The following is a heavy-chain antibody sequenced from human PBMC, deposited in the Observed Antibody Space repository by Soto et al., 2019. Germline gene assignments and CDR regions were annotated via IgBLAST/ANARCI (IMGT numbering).Heavy chain of an antibody. CDR1: GYTFTSYD. J-gene: IGHJ6*03. CDR2: MNPNRGNT. Sequence: QVQLVQSGAEVKKPGASVKVSCKASGYTFTSYDINWVRQATGQGLEWMGWMNPNRGNTGYAQKFQGRITMTRNTSISTAYMELSSLRSEDTAVYYCARGHRTYYYYYYMDVWGKETTVTVSS. CDR3: ARGHRTYYYYYYMDV. V-gene: IGHV1-8*01.